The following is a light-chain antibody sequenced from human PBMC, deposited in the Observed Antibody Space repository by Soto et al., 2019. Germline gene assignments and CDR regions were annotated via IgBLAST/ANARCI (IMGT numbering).Light chain of an antibody. CDR3: CSYAGTNTLV. Sequence: QSALTQPRSVSGSPGQSVTISCTGSSSDVGGYNYVSWYQQHPGKAPKLVICDVIKRPSGVPDRFSGSKSGNTASLTISGPQAEDEADYYCCSYAGTNTLVFGGGTRVTVL. J-gene: IGLJ2*01. CDR1: SSDVGGYNY. CDR2: DVI. V-gene: IGLV2-11*01.